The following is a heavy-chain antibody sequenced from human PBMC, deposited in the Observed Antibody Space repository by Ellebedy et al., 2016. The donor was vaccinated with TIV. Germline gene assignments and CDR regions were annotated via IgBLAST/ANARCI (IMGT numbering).Heavy chain of an antibody. CDR1: GYIFTGYY. CDR2: INPNSGAT. Sequence: ASVKASCKASGYIFTGYYIHWVRQAPGQGLEWMGWINPNSGATHYAQKFQGRVTMSRDTSISTAYMELSRLTSDDTAVYYCARDVGQWLVRYFFDYWGQGTLVTVSS. CDR3: ARDVGQWLVRYFFDY. V-gene: IGHV1-2*02. D-gene: IGHD6-19*01. J-gene: IGHJ4*02.